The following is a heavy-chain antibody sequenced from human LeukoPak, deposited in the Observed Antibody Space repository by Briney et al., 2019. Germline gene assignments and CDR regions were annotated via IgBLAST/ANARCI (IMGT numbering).Heavy chain of an antibody. D-gene: IGHD5-18*01. Sequence: PSETLSLTCTVSGYSISSGYYWGWIRQPPGKGLEWIGSIYYSGSTYYNPSLKSRVTISVDTSKNQFSLKLSSVTAADTAVYYCAREVDTSSMDVWGKGTTVTVFS. CDR3: AREVDTSSMDV. V-gene: IGHV4-38-2*02. CDR1: GYSISSGYY. CDR2: IYYSGST. J-gene: IGHJ6*03.